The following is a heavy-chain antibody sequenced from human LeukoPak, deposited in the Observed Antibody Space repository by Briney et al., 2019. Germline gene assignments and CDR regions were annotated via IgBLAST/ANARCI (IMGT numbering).Heavy chain of an antibody. CDR1: GFTLSNDW. Sequence: GGSLRLSCAGSGFTLSNDWMHWVRQGPGKGLAWVARIYSDGGRTTYADSVKGRFTICGDNAKNTLYLQMNSLRVDDTAVYYCTRSGRGGAFDIWGQGTTVTVSS. V-gene: IGHV3-74*03. CDR3: TRSGRGGAFDI. J-gene: IGHJ3*02. D-gene: IGHD1-26*01. CDR2: IYSDGGRT.